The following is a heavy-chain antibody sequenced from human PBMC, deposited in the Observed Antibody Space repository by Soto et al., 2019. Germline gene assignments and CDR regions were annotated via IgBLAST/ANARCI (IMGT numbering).Heavy chain of an antibody. J-gene: IGHJ4*02. CDR3: ARANDY. V-gene: IGHV3-30-3*01. CDR1: GFTFSSYA. Sequence: LRLSCASSGFTFSSYAMHWVRQAPGKGLEWVAVISYDGSNKYYADSVKGRFTISRDNSKNTLYLQMNSLRAEDTAVYYCARANDYWGQGTLVTVSS. CDR2: ISYDGSNK.